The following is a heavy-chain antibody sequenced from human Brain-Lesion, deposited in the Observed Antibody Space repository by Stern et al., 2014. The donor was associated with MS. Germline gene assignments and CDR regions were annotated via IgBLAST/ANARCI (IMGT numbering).Heavy chain of an antibody. V-gene: IGHV4-39*01. Sequence: VQLVQSGPGLVKPSETLSLTCTVAGGSVSSTSYAWAWIRQPPGKGLEWIGTIYYSGNTYYSPSLQSRLTISLHTSQNQFSLQLGSVTAADTAVYYCAGEEDIRYCSGGSCTGNWFDPWGQGTLVTVSS. CDR3: AGEEDIRYCSGGSCTGNWFDP. CDR2: IYYSGNT. J-gene: IGHJ5*02. D-gene: IGHD2-15*01. CDR1: GGSVSSTSYA.